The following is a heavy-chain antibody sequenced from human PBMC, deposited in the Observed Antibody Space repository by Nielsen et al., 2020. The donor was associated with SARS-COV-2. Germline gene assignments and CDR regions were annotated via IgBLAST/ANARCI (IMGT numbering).Heavy chain of an antibody. CDR2: INHSGST. J-gene: IGHJ4*02. CDR1: GGSFSGYY. V-gene: IGHV4-34*01. CDR3: ARDPHYGLPFDY. Sequence: SETLSLTCAVYGGSFSGYYWSWIRQPPGKGLEWIGEINHSGSTNYNPSLKSRVTISVDTSKNQFSLKLSSVTAADTAVYYCARDPHYGLPFDYWGQGTLVTVSS. D-gene: IGHD4-17*01.